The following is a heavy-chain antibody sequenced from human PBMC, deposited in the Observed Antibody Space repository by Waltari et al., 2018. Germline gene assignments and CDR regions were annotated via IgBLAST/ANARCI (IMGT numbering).Heavy chain of an antibody. CDR3: ARRASGYELPFDY. CDR2: IYYSGST. Sequence: QLQLQESGPGLVKPSETLSLTCTVSGGSISSSSYYWGWIRQPPGKGLEWIGSIYYSGSTYYNPSLKSRVTISVDTSKNQFSLKLSSVTAADTAVYYCARRASGYELPFDYWGQGTLVTVSS. J-gene: IGHJ4*02. V-gene: IGHV4-39*01. CDR1: GGSISSSSYY. D-gene: IGHD5-12*01.